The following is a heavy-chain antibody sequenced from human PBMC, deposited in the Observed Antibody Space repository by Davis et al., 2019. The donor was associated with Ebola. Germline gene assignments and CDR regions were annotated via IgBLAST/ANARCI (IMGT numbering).Heavy chain of an antibody. Sequence: SETLSLTCAVYGGSFSGYYWSWIRQPPGKGLEWIGEINHSGSTNYNPSLKSRVTISVDTSKNQFSLKLSSVTAADTAVYYCARQIVSSSWYPFDYWGQGTLVTVSS. J-gene: IGHJ4*02. CDR2: INHSGST. CDR3: ARQIVSSSWYPFDY. V-gene: IGHV4-34*01. D-gene: IGHD6-13*01. CDR1: GGSFSGYY.